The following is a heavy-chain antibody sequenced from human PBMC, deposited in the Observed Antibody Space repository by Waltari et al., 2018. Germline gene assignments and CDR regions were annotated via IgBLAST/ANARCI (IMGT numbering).Heavy chain of an antibody. V-gene: IGHV3-23*04. Sequence: EVQLVESGGGLVQPGGSLTLSCAASGITFSSYTMRWVRQVAGRWLEWVSTISASVGTFYADSVKGRFTVSRDSSKNTLSLQMNGLRAEDTAVYYGARGPAYYFDYWDQGTLVTVSS. CDR1: GITFSSYT. J-gene: IGHJ4*02. CDR3: ARGPAYYFDY. CDR2: ISASVGT.